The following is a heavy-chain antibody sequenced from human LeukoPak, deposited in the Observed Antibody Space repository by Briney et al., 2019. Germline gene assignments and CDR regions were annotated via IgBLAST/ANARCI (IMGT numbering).Heavy chain of an antibody. J-gene: IGHJ4*02. V-gene: IGHV5-51*01. CDR2: IFPDDSDT. CDR1: GYSFRDYW. CDR3: AMTYSASWYGGY. Sequence: GESLKISCKGSGYSFRDYWIGWVRQMPGKGLEWMGMIFPDDSDTRYSPSFQGQVTISADKSITTAYLRWSSLKASDTAMYYCAMTYSASWYGGYWGQGTLVTVSS. D-gene: IGHD6-13*01.